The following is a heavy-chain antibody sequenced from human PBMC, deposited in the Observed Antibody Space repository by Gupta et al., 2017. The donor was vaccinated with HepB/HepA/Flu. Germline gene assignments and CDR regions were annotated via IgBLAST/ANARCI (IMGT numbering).Heavy chain of an antibody. J-gene: IGHJ4*02. Sequence: QLQLQESGPGLVKPSETLSLTCTVSGGSISSSSYYWGWIRQPPGKGLEYIGSIYYSGSTYHNPSRRSRVTISVDTSKNQFSLKLTSVTAADTAVYYCARDRYCGGDCYYAGFDYWGQGTLVTVSS. CDR3: ARDRYCGGDCYYAGFDY. CDR2: IYYSGST. D-gene: IGHD2-21*01. CDR1: GGSISSSSYY. V-gene: IGHV4-39*01.